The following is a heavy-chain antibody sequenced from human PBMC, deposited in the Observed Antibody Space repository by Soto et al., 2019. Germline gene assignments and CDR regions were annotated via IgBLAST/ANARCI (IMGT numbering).Heavy chain of an antibody. CDR1: GFTFSSYA. V-gene: IGHV3-30-3*01. Sequence: QSGGSLRLSCAASGFTFSSYAMHWVRQAPGKGLEWVAVISYDGSNKYYADSVKGRFTISRDNSKNTLYLQMNSLRAEDTAVYYCARVGWIAAPSRYYYGMDVWGQGTTVTVSS. J-gene: IGHJ6*02. D-gene: IGHD6-25*01. CDR3: ARVGWIAAPSRYYYGMDV. CDR2: ISYDGSNK.